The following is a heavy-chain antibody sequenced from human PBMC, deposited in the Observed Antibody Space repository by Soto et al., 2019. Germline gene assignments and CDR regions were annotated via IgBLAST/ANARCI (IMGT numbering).Heavy chain of an antibody. D-gene: IGHD5-12*01. CDR3: ASGYSGYDREQNYYYYYGMDV. CDR2: IYYSGST. CDR1: GGSISSSSYY. J-gene: IGHJ6*02. Sequence: SETLSLTCTVSGGSISSSSYYWGWIRQPPGKGLEWIGSIYYSGSTYYNPSLKSRVTISVDTSKNQFSLKLSSVTAADTAVYYCASGYSGYDREQNYYYYYGMDVWGQGTTVTVSS. V-gene: IGHV4-39*01.